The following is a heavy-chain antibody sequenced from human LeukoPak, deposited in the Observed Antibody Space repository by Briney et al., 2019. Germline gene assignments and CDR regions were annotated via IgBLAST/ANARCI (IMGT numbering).Heavy chain of an antibody. CDR1: GFTFSSYS. CDR2: ISGSSSVT. J-gene: IGHJ4*02. D-gene: IGHD3-3*01. CDR3: ARDWSYYFDY. Sequence: GGSLRLSCAASGFTFSSYSMNWVRQAPGKGPEWVSYISGSSSVTHYADSVKGRFTISRDNAKNSLYLQMNSWRAEDTAVYYCARDWSYYFDYWGQGTLVTVSS. V-gene: IGHV3-48*04.